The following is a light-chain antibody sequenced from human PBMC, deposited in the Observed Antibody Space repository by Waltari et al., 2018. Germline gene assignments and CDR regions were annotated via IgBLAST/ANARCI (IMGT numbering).Light chain of an antibody. V-gene: IGLV1-44*01. CDR2: NNV. J-gene: IGLJ3*02. Sequence: QSVLTQPPSASGTPGQRVTISCSGSSYNIGTNTVNWYQQLPGAAPKLLMYNNVKRPSGVPDRFSASKSGISASLAINGLQPDDEADYFCAAWDASLNLVFGGGTKLTVL. CDR1: SYNIGTNT. CDR3: AAWDASLNLV.